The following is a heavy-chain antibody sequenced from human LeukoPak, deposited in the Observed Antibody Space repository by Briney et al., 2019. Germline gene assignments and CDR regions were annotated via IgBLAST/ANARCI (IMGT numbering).Heavy chain of an antibody. CDR2: INWNGGST. CDR3: AREVSYRGWSGYYHWFDP. Sequence: TGGSLRLSCAASGFTFDDYGMSWVRQAPGKGLEWVSSINWNGGSTGYADSVKGRFTISRDNAKNSLYLQMNSLRAEDTALYYCAREVSYRGWSGYYHWFDPWGQGTLVTVSS. CDR1: GFTFDDYG. D-gene: IGHD3-3*01. J-gene: IGHJ5*02. V-gene: IGHV3-20*04.